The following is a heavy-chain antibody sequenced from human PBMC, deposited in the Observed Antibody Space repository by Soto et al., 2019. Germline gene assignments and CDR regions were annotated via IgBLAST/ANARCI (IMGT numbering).Heavy chain of an antibody. D-gene: IGHD3-22*01. Sequence: SETLSLTCAVSGYSISSGYYWGWLRQPPGKGLEWIGGIYHGGSTYYNPSLNSRVTLSTDMTNNHVSLILNSVTAADTAVYYCARVGTRVPYYYDSSPYTFENWFDPWGQGTLVTVSS. J-gene: IGHJ5*02. CDR1: GYSISSGYY. V-gene: IGHV4-38-2*01. CDR2: IYHGGST. CDR3: ARVGTRVPYYYDSSPYTFENWFDP.